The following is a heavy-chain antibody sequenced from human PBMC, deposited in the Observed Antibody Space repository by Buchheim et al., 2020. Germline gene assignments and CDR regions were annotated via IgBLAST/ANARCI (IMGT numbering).Heavy chain of an antibody. D-gene: IGHD6-13*01. V-gene: IGHV3-23*01. CDR1: GFTFSSYA. CDR2: ISGSGGST. CDR3: AKGPYSSWYQYYFDY. J-gene: IGHJ4*02. Sequence: EVQLLESEGGLVQPGGSLRLSCAASGFTFSSYAMSWVRQAPGKGLEWVSAISGSGGSTYYADSVKGRFTISSANSTNTLYRQMNSLRAEDTAVYYCAKGPYSSWYQYYFDYWGQGTL.